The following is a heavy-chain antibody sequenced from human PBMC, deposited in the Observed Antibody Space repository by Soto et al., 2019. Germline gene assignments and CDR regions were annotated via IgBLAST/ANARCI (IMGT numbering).Heavy chain of an antibody. Sequence: SETLSLTCTVSGGSISSSSYYWGWIRQPPGKGLEWIGSIYYSGSTYYNPSLKSRVTISVDTSKNQFSLKLSSVTAADTAVYYCASDTGRYFDEAQHWFVPWCQGTLVTVSS. CDR3: ASDTGRYFDEAQHWFVP. D-gene: IGHD3-9*01. CDR2: IYYSGST. J-gene: IGHJ5*02. V-gene: IGHV4-39*01. CDR1: GGSISSSSYY.